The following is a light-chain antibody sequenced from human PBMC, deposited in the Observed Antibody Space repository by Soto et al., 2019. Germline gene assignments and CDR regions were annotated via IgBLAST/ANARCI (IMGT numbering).Light chain of an antibody. CDR3: QQYAGSFT. Sequence: EIVLTQSPGTLSLSPGERATLSCRASQSVSNNYLAWYRQKPGQGTKLLIYGASTRATGIPDRFSGSGSGTDFTLTISRLEPEDFAVYYCQQYAGSFTFGQGTRLEMK. CDR1: QSVSNNY. J-gene: IGKJ5*01. CDR2: GAS. V-gene: IGKV3-20*01.